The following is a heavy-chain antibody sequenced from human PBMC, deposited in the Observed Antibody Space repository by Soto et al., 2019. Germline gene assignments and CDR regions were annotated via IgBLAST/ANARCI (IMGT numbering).Heavy chain of an antibody. V-gene: IGHV4-59*11. J-gene: IGHJ4*02. CDR2: IYYSGTT. Sequence: PSETLSLTCTVSGGSISPHYWSWIRQPPGKGLEWIGYIYYSGTTTYNPSLKSRVTISVDTSRTQFSLKLRSVTAADTAVYYCARDRYYGGADYWGQGTLVTVS. CDR1: GGSISPHY. CDR3: ARDRYYGGADY. D-gene: IGHD3-10*01.